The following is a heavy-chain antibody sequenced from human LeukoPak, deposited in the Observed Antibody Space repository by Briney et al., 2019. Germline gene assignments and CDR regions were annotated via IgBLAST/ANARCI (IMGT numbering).Heavy chain of an antibody. V-gene: IGHV4-59*08. CDR3: ARLIVPAAMAWFDP. CDR2: IYYSGST. J-gene: IGHJ5*02. Sequence: SETLSLTCTVSGGSISSYYWSWIRQPPGKGLEWIGYIYYSGSTNYNPSLKSRVTTSVDTSKNQFSLKLSSVTAADTAVYYCARLIVPAAMAWFDPWGQGTLVTVSS. CDR1: GGSISSYY. D-gene: IGHD2-2*01.